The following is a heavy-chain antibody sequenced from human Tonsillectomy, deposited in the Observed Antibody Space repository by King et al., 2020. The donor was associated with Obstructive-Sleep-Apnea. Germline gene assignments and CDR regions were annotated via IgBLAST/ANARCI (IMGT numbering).Heavy chain of an antibody. J-gene: IGHJ5*02. CDR1: GYTFTSYG. CDR3: ARGVYYDSSGYQVWFDP. CDR2: ISAYNGNT. Sequence: QLVQSGAEVKKPGASVKVSCKASGYTFTSYGISWVRQAPGQGLEWMGWISAYNGNTNYAQKLQGRVTMTTDTSTSTAHMELRSLRSDDTAVYYCARGVYYDSSGYQVWFDPWGQGTLVTVSS. D-gene: IGHD3-22*01. V-gene: IGHV1-18*01.